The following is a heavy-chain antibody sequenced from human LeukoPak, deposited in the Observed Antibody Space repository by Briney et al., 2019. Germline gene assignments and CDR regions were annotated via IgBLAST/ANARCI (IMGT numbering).Heavy chain of an antibody. Sequence: PGGSLRLSCAASGFTVSSNYMSWVRQAPGKGLEWVSVIYSGGSTYYADSVKGRFTISRGNSKNTLYLQMNSLRAEDTAVYYCARESLGGSSFDYWGQGTLVTVSS. V-gene: IGHV3-66*02. CDR3: ARESLGGSSFDY. D-gene: IGHD1-26*01. J-gene: IGHJ4*02. CDR2: IYSGGST. CDR1: GFTVSSNY.